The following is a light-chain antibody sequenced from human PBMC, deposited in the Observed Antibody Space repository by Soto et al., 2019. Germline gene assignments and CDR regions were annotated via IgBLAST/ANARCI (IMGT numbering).Light chain of an antibody. V-gene: IGLV2-14*01. J-gene: IGLJ2*01. Sequence: QSVLIQPASVSGSPGQSITISCTGTSSDIGRYKYVSWYQHHPDKAPKLLIYEVSNRPSGVSSRFSGSKSGNAASLIISGLQAEDEADYFCSSYTINTTVIFGGGTQLTVL. CDR3: SSYTINTTVI. CDR2: EVS. CDR1: SSDIGRYKY.